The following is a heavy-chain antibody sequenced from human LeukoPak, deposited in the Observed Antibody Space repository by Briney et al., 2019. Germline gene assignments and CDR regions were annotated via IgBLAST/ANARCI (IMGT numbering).Heavy chain of an antibody. Sequence: SETLSLTCTVSGGSISSYYWSWIRQPPGKGLEWIGYIYYSGSTNYNPSLKSRVTISVDTSKNQFSLKLSSVTAADTAVYYSARGVATMYWGHAFDIWGQGTMVTVSS. V-gene: IGHV4-59*01. CDR1: GGSISSYY. D-gene: IGHD5-12*01. CDR3: ARGVATMYWGHAFDI. J-gene: IGHJ3*02. CDR2: IYYSGST.